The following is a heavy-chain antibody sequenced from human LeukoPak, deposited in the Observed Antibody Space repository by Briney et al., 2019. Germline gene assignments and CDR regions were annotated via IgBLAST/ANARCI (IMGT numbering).Heavy chain of an antibody. Sequence: KASETLSLTCTVSGGSISSGGYYWSWIRQHPGKGLEWYGYIYYSGSTYYNPSLKSRVTISVDPYKNQFSLKLSSVTAADTAVYYCARGCTNGVCYFDYWGQGTLVTVSS. J-gene: IGHJ4*02. V-gene: IGHV4-31*03. CDR3: ARGCTNGVCYFDY. D-gene: IGHD2-8*01. CDR1: GGSISSGGYY. CDR2: IYYSGST.